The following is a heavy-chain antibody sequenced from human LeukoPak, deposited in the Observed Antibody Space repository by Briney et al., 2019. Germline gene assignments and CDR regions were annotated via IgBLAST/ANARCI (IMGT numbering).Heavy chain of an antibody. V-gene: IGHV4-59*12. CDR2: IYYSGST. J-gene: IGHJ4*02. CDR1: GGSISSYY. CDR3: ARVAAAGTWTDY. Sequence: KPSETLSLTCTVSGGSISSYYWSWIRQPPGKGLEWIGYIYYSGSTNYNPSLKSRVTISVDTSKNQFSLKLSSVTAADTAVYYCARVAAAGTWTDYWGQGTLVTVSS. D-gene: IGHD6-13*01.